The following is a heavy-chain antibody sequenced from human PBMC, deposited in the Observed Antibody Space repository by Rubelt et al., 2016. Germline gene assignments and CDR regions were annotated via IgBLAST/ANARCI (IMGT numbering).Heavy chain of an antibody. CDR3: ARRRSEYYYDSSGASDY. Sequence: QVQLQESGPGLVKPSGTLSLTCAVSGGSISSSNWWSWVRQPPGKGLEWIGEIYHSGSTNYSPSLKSRVTISVDKSKNQFSLRLSSVTAADTAVYYCARRRSEYYYDSSGASDYWGQGTLVTVSS. CDR2: IYHSGST. CDR1: GGSISSSNW. D-gene: IGHD3-22*01. J-gene: IGHJ4*02. V-gene: IGHV4-4*02.